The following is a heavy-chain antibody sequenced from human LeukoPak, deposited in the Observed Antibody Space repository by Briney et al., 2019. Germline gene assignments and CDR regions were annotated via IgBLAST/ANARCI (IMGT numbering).Heavy chain of an antibody. CDR3: ARGSPPYGSSGWYGDY. Sequence: GGSLRLSCAASGFTFNTYAMHWVRQAPGKGLEWVAVISYDESNKYYADSVKGRFTISRDNSKNTLCLQMNSLRAEDTAVYYCARGSPPYGSSGWYGDYWGQGTLVTVSS. D-gene: IGHD6-19*01. CDR1: GFTFNTYA. V-gene: IGHV3-30-3*01. J-gene: IGHJ4*02. CDR2: ISYDESNK.